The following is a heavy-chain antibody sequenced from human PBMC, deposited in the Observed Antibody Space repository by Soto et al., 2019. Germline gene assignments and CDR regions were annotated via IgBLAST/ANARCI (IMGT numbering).Heavy chain of an antibody. Sequence: QLVQSAADVKKRVASVSVSCTVYGYHFLKYGISWLRQAPEQGLEWVWWIKVDSCYTNYAEEFQGRVTMTADTSSDTDFMELLSLRRDYTAVYFGASSCDTLFDAWGQGTLVSVSS. D-gene: IGHD3-16*01. CDR3: ASSCDTLFDA. CDR1: GYHFLKYG. V-gene: IGHV1-18*04. J-gene: IGHJ5*02. CDR2: IKVDSCYT.